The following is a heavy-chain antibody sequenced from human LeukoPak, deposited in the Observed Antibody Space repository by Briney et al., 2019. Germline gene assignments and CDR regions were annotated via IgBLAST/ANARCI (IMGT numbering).Heavy chain of an antibody. J-gene: IGHJ3*02. CDR3: ARALRITFGGGRGAFDI. V-gene: IGHV5-10-1*01. Sequence: GESLKISCKGSGYSFTNYWISWVRQMPGKGLEWMGRIDPSDSYTNYSPSFQGHLTISADKSISTAYLQWSSLKASDTSMYYCARALRITFGGGRGAFDIWGQGTMVTVSS. CDR2: IDPSDSYT. D-gene: IGHD3-16*01. CDR1: GYSFTNYW.